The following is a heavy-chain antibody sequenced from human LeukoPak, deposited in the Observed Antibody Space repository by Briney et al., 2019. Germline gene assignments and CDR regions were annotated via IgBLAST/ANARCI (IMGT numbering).Heavy chain of an antibody. V-gene: IGHV1-69*13. D-gene: IGHD3-3*01. J-gene: IGHJ4*02. CDR2: IIPLFGTA. Sequence: SVKVSCKASVGTFSSAAISWVRQAPGQGLEWMGGIIPLFGTANYAQKFQGRVTITAHESTSTAYVEISSLRSEDTAVYHCARPQTGLRLLSLTEWGQGTLVTVSS. CDR1: VGTFSSAA. CDR3: ARPQTGLRLLSLTE.